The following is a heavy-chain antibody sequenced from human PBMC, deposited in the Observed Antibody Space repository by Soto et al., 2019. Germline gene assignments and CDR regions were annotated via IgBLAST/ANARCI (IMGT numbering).Heavy chain of an antibody. D-gene: IGHD5-12*01. J-gene: IGHJ6*02. Sequence: QVQLVESGGGVVQPGRSLRLSCAASGFTFRDHAMHWVRQAPGKGREWLAIIWNDGSNKFYAGSVQGRFTISRDNSKSTVYLQINTLSAEDTAVYYCARALFPDVDIYAMDVWGQGTTVTVSS. CDR1: GFTFRDHA. V-gene: IGHV3-33*01. CDR2: IWNDGSNK. CDR3: ARALFPDVDIYAMDV.